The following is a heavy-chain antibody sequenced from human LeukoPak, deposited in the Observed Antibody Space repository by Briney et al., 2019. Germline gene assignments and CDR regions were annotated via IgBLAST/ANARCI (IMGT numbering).Heavy chain of an antibody. J-gene: IGHJ4*02. D-gene: IGHD2-21*02. Sequence: GGSLRLSCAASGFTFSGSAMHGVRQAAGKGLEGVGRSRSKANSYATAYAASVKGRFTISRDDSKNTAYLQMNSLKTEDTAVYYCTRHNGYCGGDCYPDWGQGTLVTVSS. CDR2: SRSKANSYAT. CDR1: GFTFSGSA. V-gene: IGHV3-73*01. CDR3: TRHNGYCGGDCYPD.